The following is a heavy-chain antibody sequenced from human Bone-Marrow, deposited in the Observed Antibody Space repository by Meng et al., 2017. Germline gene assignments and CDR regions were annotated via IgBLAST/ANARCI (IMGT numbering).Heavy chain of an antibody. Sequence: SVKVSCKASGGTFSSYTISWVRQAPGQGLEWMGRIIPILGIATYAQKFQGRVTITADKSTSTAYMELSSLRSEDTAVYYCARENVVVVVAASGVHYYYGMDVWGQGTTVTVSS. CDR1: GGTFSSYT. V-gene: IGHV1-69*04. D-gene: IGHD2-15*01. CDR3: ARENVVVVVAASGVHYYYGMDV. CDR2: IIPILGIA. J-gene: IGHJ6*02.